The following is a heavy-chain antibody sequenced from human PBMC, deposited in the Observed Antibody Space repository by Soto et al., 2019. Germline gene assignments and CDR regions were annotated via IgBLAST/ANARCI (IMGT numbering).Heavy chain of an antibody. V-gene: IGHV3-23*01. CDR3: AKKEAVSEAVLG. CDR2: ISGSGGST. D-gene: IGHD3-10*02. CDR1: GFTFSSYA. J-gene: IGHJ4*02. Sequence: GGSLRLSCTASGFTFSSYAMSWVRQAPGEGLEWVSAISGSGGSTYYADSVKGRFTISRDNSKNTLYLQMNSLRAEDTAVYYCAKKEAVSEAVLGWGQGTLVTVSS.